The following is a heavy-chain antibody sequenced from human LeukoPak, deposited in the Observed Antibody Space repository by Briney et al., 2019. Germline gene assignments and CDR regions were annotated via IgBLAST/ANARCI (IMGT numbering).Heavy chain of an antibody. D-gene: IGHD4-11*01. V-gene: IGHV4-61*02. J-gene: IGHJ1*01. CDR1: GGSISSGSYY. CDR2: IYTSGST. Sequence: SETLSLTCTVSGGSISSGSYYWSWIRQPAGKGLEWIGRIYTSGSTNYNPSLKSRVTISVDTSKNQFSLKLSSVTAADTAVYYCARGSTVTSTDPGDFQHWGQGTLVTVSS. CDR3: ARGSTVTSTDPGDFQH.